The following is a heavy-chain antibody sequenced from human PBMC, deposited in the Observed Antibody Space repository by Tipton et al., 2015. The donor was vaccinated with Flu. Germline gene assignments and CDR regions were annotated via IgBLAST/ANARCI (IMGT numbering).Heavy chain of an antibody. CDR1: GGSISSSSYY. CDR3: ASSPVGAFDI. CDR2: IYYSGST. D-gene: IGHD1-26*01. Sequence: TLSLTCTVSGGSISSSSYYWGWIRQPPGKGLEWIGSIYYSGSTYYNPSPKSRVTISVDTSKNQFSLKLSSVTAADTAVYYCASSPVGAFDIWGQGTMATVSS. V-gene: IGHV4-39*07. J-gene: IGHJ3*02.